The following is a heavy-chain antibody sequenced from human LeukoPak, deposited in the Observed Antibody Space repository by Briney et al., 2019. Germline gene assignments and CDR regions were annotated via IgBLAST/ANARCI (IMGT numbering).Heavy chain of an antibody. V-gene: IGHV5-51*01. J-gene: IGHJ3*02. CDR2: IYPGDTDT. Sequence: GESLQISCKGSGYRFTSYWIGWVRQMPGKGLEWMGIIYPGDTDTTYSPSFQGQVTISADKSISAAYLQWSSRKASDTAMYYCARRLAVYSSSWDDAFDTWGQGTMVTVS. D-gene: IGHD6-13*01. CDR1: GYRFTSYW. CDR3: ARRLAVYSSSWDDAFDT.